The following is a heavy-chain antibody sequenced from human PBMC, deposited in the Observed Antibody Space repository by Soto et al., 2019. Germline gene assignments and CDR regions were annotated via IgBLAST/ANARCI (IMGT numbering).Heavy chain of an antibody. CDR2: VSDDGNNK. Sequence: GGSLRLSCAASGFSFFSYAMHWVRQAPGKGLEWVAVVSDDGNNKYYADSVKGRFTISRDNSKNTLYLQMTSLRIEDTGVYYCAKDLSTSSGYYPDYWGQGTLVTVSS. CDR3: AKDLSTSSGYYPDY. D-gene: IGHD3-22*01. CDR1: GFSFFSYA. J-gene: IGHJ4*02. V-gene: IGHV3-30-3*01.